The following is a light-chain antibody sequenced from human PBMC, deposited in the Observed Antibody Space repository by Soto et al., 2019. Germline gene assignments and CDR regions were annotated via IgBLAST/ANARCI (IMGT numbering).Light chain of an antibody. CDR2: GAS. V-gene: IGKV3-20*01. CDR1: QTVGAIY. Sequence: EIVLTQSPDTLSLSPGDRATVSCRASQTVGAIYVAWDQHRPGQAPKFLMYGASTRATGIPDRFSGSGSGTEFTLTIDSLEPEDFGLYYCQQYGRSPWTFGQGTRVEI. CDR3: QQYGRSPWT. J-gene: IGKJ1*01.